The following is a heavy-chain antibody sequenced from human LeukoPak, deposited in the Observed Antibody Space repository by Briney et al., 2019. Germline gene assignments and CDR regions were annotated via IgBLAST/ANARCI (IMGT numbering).Heavy chain of an antibody. V-gene: IGHV4-34*01. J-gene: IGHJ4*02. CDR3: ARGHRRNTVQWVY. D-gene: IGHD1-26*01. CDR2: INHSGST. Sequence: SETLSLTCAVYGGSLSGYYWSWIRQPPGKGLEWIGEINHSGSTNYNPSLKSRVTISVDTSKNQFSLKLSSVTAADTAVYYCARGHRRNTVQWVYWGQGTLVTVSS. CDR1: GGSLSGYY.